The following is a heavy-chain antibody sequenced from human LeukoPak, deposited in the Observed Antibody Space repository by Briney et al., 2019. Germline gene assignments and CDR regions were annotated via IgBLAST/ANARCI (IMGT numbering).Heavy chain of an antibody. CDR1: GDSVTSGI. D-gene: IGHD3-16*01. Sequence: SQTLSLTCAISGDSVTSGIWNWIRQSPSRGLEWLGRTYHWSKWFNDYAVSEESRMTINADTSRNQFSLQLNSVTPEDTAVYYCARDLHGSRGEFDYWGQGTLVTVSS. V-gene: IGHV6-1*01. CDR2: TYHWSKWFN. CDR3: ARDLHGSRGEFDY. J-gene: IGHJ4*02.